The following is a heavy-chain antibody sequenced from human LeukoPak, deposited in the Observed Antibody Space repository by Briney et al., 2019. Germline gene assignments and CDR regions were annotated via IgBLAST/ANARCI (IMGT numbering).Heavy chain of an antibody. CDR1: GFTFSSYA. CDR3: ARDHVVVPAAMAGGGWRSYYFDY. Sequence: GRSLRLSCAASGFTFSSYAMHWVRQAPGKGLEWVAVISYDGSNKYYADSVKGRFTISRDNSKNTLYLQMNSLRAEDTAVYYCARDHVVVPAAMAGGGWRSYYFDYWGQGTLVTVSS. J-gene: IGHJ4*02. V-gene: IGHV3-30-3*01. CDR2: ISYDGSNK. D-gene: IGHD2-2*01.